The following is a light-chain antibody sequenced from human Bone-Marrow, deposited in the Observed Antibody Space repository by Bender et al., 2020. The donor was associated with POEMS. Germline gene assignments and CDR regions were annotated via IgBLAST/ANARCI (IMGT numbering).Light chain of an antibody. Sequence: SYVLTQPPAVSLAPGQTARITCGGNKIGTKRVHWYQQKAGQAPVLVVYDDSDRPSGIPERFSGSNSGNTATLTISGLQAEDESDYYCSSYSGDTTVFGGGTKLTVL. J-gene: IGLJ3*02. V-gene: IGLV3-21*02. CDR1: KIGTKR. CDR2: DDS. CDR3: SSYSGDTTV.